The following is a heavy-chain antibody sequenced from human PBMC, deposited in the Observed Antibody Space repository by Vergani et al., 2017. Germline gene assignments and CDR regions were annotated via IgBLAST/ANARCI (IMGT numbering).Heavy chain of an antibody. CDR3: ASIARAPTRSNPPPDY. CDR1: GRSISSSSHF. CDR2: IYYTGSA. Sequence: QLQLHKSGPGLVKPSETLSLTCTLSGRSISSSSHFWGWLRQTPGKGLEWIGSIYYTGSAYYNPSLKSRVSISVDTSKNQFSLHFTSGTAADSALYFCASIARAPTRSNPPPDYWGQGILVTVSS. J-gene: IGHJ4*02. V-gene: IGHV4-39*07. D-gene: IGHD6-13*01.